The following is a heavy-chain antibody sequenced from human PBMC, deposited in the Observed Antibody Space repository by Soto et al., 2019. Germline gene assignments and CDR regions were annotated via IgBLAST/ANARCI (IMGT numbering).Heavy chain of an antibody. V-gene: IGHV4-34*01. CDR1: GGSFSGYY. CDR3: ARKGSGWYGHNVFDY. Sequence: PSETLSLTCAVYGGSFSGYYWSWIRQPPGKGLEWIGEINHSGSTNYNPSLKSRVTISVDTSKNQFSLKLSSVTAADTAVYYCARKGSGWYGHNVFDYWAREPWSPSPQ. CDR2: INHSGST. J-gene: IGHJ4*02. D-gene: IGHD6-19*01.